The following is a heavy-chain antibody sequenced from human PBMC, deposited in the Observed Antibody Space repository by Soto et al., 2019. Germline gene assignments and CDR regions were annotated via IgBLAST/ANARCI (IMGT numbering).Heavy chain of an antibody. V-gene: IGHV3-72*01. CDR1: GFTFSDYH. D-gene: IGHD6-25*01. CDR3: VGSVQY. CDR2: ARNDPRARTT. J-gene: IGHJ4*02. Sequence: EMQLVESGGGLVQPGGSLRLSCAASGFTFSDYHMEWVRQAPGKGLEWIGRARNDPRARTTQHAASVRGRFITSRDDSENSLNLQMNSLKTEDTAVYYCVGSVQYWGQGTLVTVSS.